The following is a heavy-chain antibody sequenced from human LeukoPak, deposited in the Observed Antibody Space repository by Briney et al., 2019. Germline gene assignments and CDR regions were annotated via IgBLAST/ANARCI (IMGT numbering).Heavy chain of an antibody. Sequence: GGSLRLSCAASEFIFSDYDMDWVRQAPGKGLEWVALIRYDGRSEYYSGYMQGRFTISRDNSKNNLFLNINNLGPEDTAVYFCARTRLGTSTSFYFDLWGEGTLVTVSS. CDR2: IRYDGRSE. V-gene: IGHV3-30*02. CDR1: EFIFSDYD. J-gene: IGHJ4*02. CDR3: ARTRLGTSTSFYFDL. D-gene: IGHD1-26*01.